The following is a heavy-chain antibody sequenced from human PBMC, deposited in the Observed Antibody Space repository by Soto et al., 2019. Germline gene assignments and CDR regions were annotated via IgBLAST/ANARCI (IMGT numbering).Heavy chain of an antibody. CDR1: GFALSSYS. V-gene: IGHV3-21*01. Sequence: EVQLVESGGRLVKPGGSLRLSCAVSGFALSSYSIAWVRQAPGKGLEWVSFTFKYAGRLYYADSVKGRFAISRDDAKNSVYLQMNSLRAEDTAVYYCAREEGYCGGGYCWRIAFDLWGQGTVVTVSS. J-gene: IGHJ3*01. CDR3: AREEGYCGGGYCWRIAFDL. D-gene: IGHD2-15*01. CDR2: TFKYAGRL.